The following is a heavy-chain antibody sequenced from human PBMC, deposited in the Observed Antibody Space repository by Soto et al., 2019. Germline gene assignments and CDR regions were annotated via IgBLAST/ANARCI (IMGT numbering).Heavy chain of an antibody. CDR2: ISAYNGNT. V-gene: IGHV1-18*01. Sequence: ASVKVSGKASGYTFTSYGISWVRQAPGQGLEWMGWISAYNGNTNYAQKLQGRVTMTTDTSTSTAYMELRSLRSDDTAVYYCALGSGWSRKPKPFDPWGQGTLVTVSS. D-gene: IGHD6-19*01. J-gene: IGHJ5*02. CDR3: ALGSGWSRKPKPFDP. CDR1: GYTFTSYG.